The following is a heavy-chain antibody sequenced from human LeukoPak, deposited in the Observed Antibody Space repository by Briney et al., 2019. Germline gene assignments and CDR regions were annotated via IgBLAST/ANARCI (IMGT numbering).Heavy chain of an antibody. Sequence: SETLSLTCTVSGGSISSSSYYWGWIRQPPGKGLEWIGSTYYSGSTYYNPSLKSRATISVDTSKNQFSLKLSSVTAADTAVYYCARGPLTSFWYFDLWGRGTLVTVSS. J-gene: IGHJ2*01. V-gene: IGHV4-39*01. CDR3: ARGPLTSFWYFDL. D-gene: IGHD3-16*01. CDR2: TYYSGST. CDR1: GGSISSSSYY.